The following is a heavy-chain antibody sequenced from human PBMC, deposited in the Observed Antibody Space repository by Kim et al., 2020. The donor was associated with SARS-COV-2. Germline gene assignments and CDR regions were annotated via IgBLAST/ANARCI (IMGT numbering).Heavy chain of an antibody. V-gene: IGHV1-18*01. CDR3: AKGAVTTYMLIFDY. J-gene: IGHJ4*02. CDR1: GYTFTSYG. CDR2: ISAYNGNT. D-gene: IGHD4-17*01. Sequence: ASVKVSCKASGYTFTSYGISWVRQAPGQGLEWMGWISAYNGNTNYAQKLQGRVTMTTDTSTSTASMELRSLRSDDPAVYYCAKGAVTTYMLIFDYGGQGTPVSLS.